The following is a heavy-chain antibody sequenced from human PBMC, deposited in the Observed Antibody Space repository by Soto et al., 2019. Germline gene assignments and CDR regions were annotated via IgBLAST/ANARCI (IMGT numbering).Heavy chain of an antibody. Sequence: QVQLVQSGAEVKKPGASVKVSCKASDYTFTSYGISWMRQAHGQGLEWWGWIIADKGNTNYAQKRPGRVTMTTNTTTRTAYMEQRRLRCDDTAVYYCAGGERGGIAALTIGLDVWGQWTTVTVSS. J-gene: IGHJ6*02. CDR1: DYTFTSYG. D-gene: IGHD6-13*01. CDR2: IIADKGNT. CDR3: AGGERGGIAALTIGLDV. V-gene: IGHV1-18*04.